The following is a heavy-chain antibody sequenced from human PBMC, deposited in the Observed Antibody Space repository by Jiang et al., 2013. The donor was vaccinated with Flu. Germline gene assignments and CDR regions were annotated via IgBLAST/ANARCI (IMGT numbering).Heavy chain of an antibody. D-gene: IGHD6-13*01. CDR1: GDSVASNSGA. CDR2: TYYRSKWNY. V-gene: IGHV6-1*01. CDR3: ARESAGFGY. Sequence: SQTLSLTCAVSGDSVASNSGAWNWIRQSPSRGLEWLGRTYYRSKWNYDYAVSVQSRITINPDTSNNQFSLQLSSVTPEDTAVYYCARESAGFGYWGQGTLVTVSS. J-gene: IGHJ4*02.